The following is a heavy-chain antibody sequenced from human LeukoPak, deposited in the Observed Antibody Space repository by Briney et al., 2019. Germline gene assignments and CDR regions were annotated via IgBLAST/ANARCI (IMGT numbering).Heavy chain of an antibody. CDR2: MNKDGSEK. Sequence: GGSLRLSCAASGFILSNHWMTWVRQAPGKGPEWVANMNKDGSEKYYVDSVKGRFSISRDTAKNSLYLQMNNLRAEDTALYYCARNNDMDVWGQGTTVIVSS. CDR1: GFILSNHW. V-gene: IGHV3-7*03. CDR3: ARNNDMDV. J-gene: IGHJ6*02. D-gene: IGHD1/OR15-1a*01.